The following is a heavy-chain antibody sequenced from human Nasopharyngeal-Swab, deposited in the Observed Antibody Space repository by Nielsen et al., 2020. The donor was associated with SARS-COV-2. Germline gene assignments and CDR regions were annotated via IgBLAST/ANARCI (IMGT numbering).Heavy chain of an antibody. V-gene: IGHV4-34*01. CDR3: AGHPADFDY. CDR2: MKHSGIT. D-gene: IGHD6-25*01. Sequence: SETPSLTCAVYGGSVSDYHWSWIRQPPGKGREWIGEMKHSGITHYNPSLKSRVAISIDTSKNQFFLNLRSVTAADTAVYYCAGHPADFDYWGQGTLITVSS. J-gene: IGHJ4*02. CDR1: GGSVSDYH.